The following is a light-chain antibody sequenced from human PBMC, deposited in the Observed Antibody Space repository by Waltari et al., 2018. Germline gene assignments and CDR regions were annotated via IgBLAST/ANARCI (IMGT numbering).Light chain of an antibody. V-gene: IGLV2-23*02. J-gene: IGLJ2*01. CDR1: RTDTGGYHF. Sequence: QSALTQPASVSGSPGQSITISCMGTRTDTGGYHFFSWYQQHPAKAPQLMIYDVSKRPSGVSNRFSGSKSGNTASLTISGLQAEDEADYYCCSYVGGGTLIFGGGTNVTVL. CDR3: CSYVGGGTLI. CDR2: DVS.